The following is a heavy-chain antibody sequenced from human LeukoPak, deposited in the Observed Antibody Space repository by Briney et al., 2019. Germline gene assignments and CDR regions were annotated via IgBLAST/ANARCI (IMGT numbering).Heavy chain of an antibody. D-gene: IGHD6-13*01. CDR1: GFTFSSYE. V-gene: IGHV3-48*03. CDR2: ISSIVSTI. Sequence: PGGSLRLSCAASGFTFSSYEMRWVRQAPGQGLEWVSYISSIVSTIYYAHSVKGRVTISTDNATNSPYLQMNSLRAEDTGVYYCAGGCIAAAGTEFVYWGQGTLVTVSS. CDR3: AGGCIAAAGTEFVY. J-gene: IGHJ4*02.